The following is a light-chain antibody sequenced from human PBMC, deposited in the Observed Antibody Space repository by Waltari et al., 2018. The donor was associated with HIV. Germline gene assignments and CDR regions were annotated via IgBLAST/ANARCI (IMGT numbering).Light chain of an antibody. V-gene: IGKV4-1*01. J-gene: IGKJ2*01. CDR2: WAS. Sequence: DIVMTQSPASLALSLGERATLHCQSNQSVLYSSNNKNFLAWYQQKSGQRPKLLVYWASTRESGVPDRFSGSGSGTDFTLTISSLQAEDVAVYFCQQHYTTPYTFGQGTKLEIK. CDR3: QQHYTTPYT. CDR1: QSVLYSSNNKNF.